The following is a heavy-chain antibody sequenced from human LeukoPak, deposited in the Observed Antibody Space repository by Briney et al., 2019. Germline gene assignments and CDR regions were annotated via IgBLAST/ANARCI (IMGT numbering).Heavy chain of an antibody. Sequence: PGGSLRLSYAASAFTFSYYTMDWVRQAPGKGLEWVASISSNSGYIHYADSVKGRFTISRDNAKNSLFLQMTSLEAEDTAVYFCARDPKDGNSDYFDVWGQGTMVTVSS. J-gene: IGHJ3*01. CDR2: ISSNSGYI. D-gene: IGHD4-23*01. CDR3: ARDPKDGNSDYFDV. V-gene: IGHV3-21*04. CDR1: AFTFSYYT.